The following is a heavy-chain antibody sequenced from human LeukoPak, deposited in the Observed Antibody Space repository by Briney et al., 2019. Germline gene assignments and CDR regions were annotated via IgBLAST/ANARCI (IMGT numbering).Heavy chain of an antibody. Sequence: SETLSLTCTVSGGSISSSSYYWGWIRQPPGKGLEWIGSIYHSGSTYYNPSLKSRVTISVDTSKNQFSLRLSSVTAADTVVYYCASRITVAGNYFDYWGQGTLVTVSS. CDR1: GGSISSSSYY. D-gene: IGHD6-19*01. CDR2: IYHSGST. V-gene: IGHV4-39*07. J-gene: IGHJ4*02. CDR3: ASRITVAGNYFDY.